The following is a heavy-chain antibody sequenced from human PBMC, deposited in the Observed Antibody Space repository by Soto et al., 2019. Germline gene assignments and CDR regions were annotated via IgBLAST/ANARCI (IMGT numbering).Heavy chain of an antibody. CDR3: ARHGGGSGADLDY. Sequence: EVLVVESGGGLVQPGGSLRLSCVASGFTFSSHWMYLVHQPPGKGLVWVSRIKGDGSIIDYADSVKGRFTISRDNAKNTLYLQMNSLRAEDTAVYYCARHGGGSGADLDYWGQGTLVTVSS. D-gene: IGHD2-8*02. J-gene: IGHJ4*02. V-gene: IGHV3-74*01. CDR2: IKGDGSII. CDR1: GFTFSSHW.